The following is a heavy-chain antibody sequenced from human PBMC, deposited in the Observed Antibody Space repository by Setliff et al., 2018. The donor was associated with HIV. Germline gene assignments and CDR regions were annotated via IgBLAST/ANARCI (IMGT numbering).Heavy chain of an antibody. CDR2: IYSSGTK. CDR3: ARGFCSGGFCHPNFYHYMDV. J-gene: IGHJ6*03. D-gene: IGHD2-15*01. V-gene: IGHV4-4*02. CDR1: GGSVSSSNW. Sequence: TLSPTCAVSGGSVSSSNWWSWVRQPPGKGLEWIGYIYSSGTKYYNPSLKSRLAISLDTSKNQFSLNLKSVTAADAAVYYCARGFCSGGFCHPNFYHYMDVWGKGTTVTVSS.